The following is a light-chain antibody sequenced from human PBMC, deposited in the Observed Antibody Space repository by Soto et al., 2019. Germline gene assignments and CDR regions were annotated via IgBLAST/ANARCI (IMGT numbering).Light chain of an antibody. Sequence: DIQMTQSPSSLSASVGDRVTITCRASQGIRNDLGWHQQKPGKAPKLLIYDASNLETGVPSRFSGSGSGTDFNFTISSLQPEDIATYYCQQYDNLPITFGQGTRLEIK. V-gene: IGKV1-33*01. CDR1: QGIRND. CDR3: QQYDNLPIT. CDR2: DAS. J-gene: IGKJ5*01.